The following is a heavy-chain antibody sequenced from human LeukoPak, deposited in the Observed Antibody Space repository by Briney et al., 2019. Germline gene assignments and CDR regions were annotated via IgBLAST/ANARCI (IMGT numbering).Heavy chain of an antibody. CDR2: IYYSGST. V-gene: IGHV4-59*12. CDR3: ASTRRGYSYGYATGSYYYYYMDV. Sequence: PSETLSLTCTVSGGSISSYYWSWIRQSPGKGLEWIGYIYYSGSTNYNPSLKSRVTISVDTSKNQFSLKLSSVTAADTAVYYCASTRRGYSYGYATGSYYYYYMDVWGKGTTVTISS. J-gene: IGHJ6*03. CDR1: GGSISSYY. D-gene: IGHD5-18*01.